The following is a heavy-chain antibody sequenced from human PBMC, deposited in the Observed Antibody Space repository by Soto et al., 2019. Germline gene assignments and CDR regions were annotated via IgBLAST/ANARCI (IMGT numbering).Heavy chain of an antibody. CDR3: AHSLAARPFDYYYGMDV. CDR1: GFLLSTSGGG. D-gene: IGHD6-6*01. CDR2: IYWDDDK. Sequence: GSGPTLVNPTYPRTLTCTFLGFLLSTSGGGVGWMRRPPGKAQEWLALIYWDDDKRYSPSLKSRLTITEDTTKNQVVLTRTIMDPVDTATYYCAHSLAARPFDYYYGMDVWGQGTTVTVSS. V-gene: IGHV2-5*02. J-gene: IGHJ6*02.